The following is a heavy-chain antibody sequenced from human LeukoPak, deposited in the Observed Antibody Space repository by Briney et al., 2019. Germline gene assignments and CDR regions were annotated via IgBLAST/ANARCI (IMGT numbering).Heavy chain of an antibody. CDR1: GFTFSSYA. Sequence: GGSLRLSCAASGFTFSSYAMSWVRQAPGKGLEWASAISGSGGSTYYADSVKGRFTISRDNSKNTLYLQMNSLRAEDTAVYYCAKDNIAVAGTIYFDYWGQGTLVTVSS. D-gene: IGHD6-19*01. CDR2: ISGSGGST. CDR3: AKDNIAVAGTIYFDY. V-gene: IGHV3-23*01. J-gene: IGHJ4*02.